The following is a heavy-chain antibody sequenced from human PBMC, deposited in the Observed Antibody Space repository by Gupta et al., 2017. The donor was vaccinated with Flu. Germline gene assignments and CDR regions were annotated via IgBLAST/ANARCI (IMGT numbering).Heavy chain of an antibody. CDR1: GFTFSAYG. CDR2: RADDGINQ. Sequence: SGFTFSAYGMNWVGQAPGKGLEWMAVRADDGINQWYADSGRGRFTISRDNSKNTLFLQMNSLRADDTAVYYCAKGGHHNWNYDGVDWGNGTTV. J-gene: IGHJ6*01. D-gene: IGHD1-20*01. V-gene: IGHV3-30*18. CDR3: AKGGHHNWNYDGVD.